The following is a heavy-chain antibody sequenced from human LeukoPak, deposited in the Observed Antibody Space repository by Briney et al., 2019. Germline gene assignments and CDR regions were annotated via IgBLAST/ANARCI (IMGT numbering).Heavy chain of an antibody. J-gene: IGHJ4*02. CDR1: GYTFTSYD. D-gene: IGHD6-19*01. CDR2: MNPNSGNT. Sequence: ASVKVSCKASGYTFTSYDINWVRQATGQGLEWMGWMNPNSGNTCYAQKFQGRVTMTRNTSISTAYMELSSLRSEDTAVYYCARGGAHYSSGWYSSLDYWGQGTLVTVSS. V-gene: IGHV1-8*01. CDR3: ARGGAHYSSGWYSSLDY.